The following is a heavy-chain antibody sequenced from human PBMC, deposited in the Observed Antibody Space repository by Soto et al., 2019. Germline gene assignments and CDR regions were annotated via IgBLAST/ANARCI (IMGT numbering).Heavy chain of an antibody. CDR3: ANPIPKTGTTFGF. CDR2: ISGRGDNT. CDR1: GFTFSNFA. J-gene: IGHJ4*02. V-gene: IGHV3-23*01. Sequence: QLLESGGGFVQPGGSLRLSCVASGFTFSNFAMAWVRQAPAEALEWVSAISGRGDNTFYADSMKGPFTNSRDNSMDSLYLQINSLRAEDTAVYYCANPIPKTGTTFGFWGQGTLVTVSS. D-gene: IGHD1-1*01.